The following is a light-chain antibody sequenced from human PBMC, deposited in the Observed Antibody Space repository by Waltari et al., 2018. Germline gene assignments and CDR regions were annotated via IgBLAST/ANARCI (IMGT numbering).Light chain of an antibody. CDR2: EGA. V-gene: IGLV2-23*01. Sequence: QSALTQPASVSGSPGQSITISCTGSSSDVGGYNLVSWYRQFPNKAPQLIIYEGARRPSCVSSRFSASKSGNTASLTSSGLQAEDEALYFCSSYARSDNSVLFGGGTQLSVL. J-gene: IGLJ2*01. CDR3: SSYARSDNSVL. CDR1: SSDVGGYNL.